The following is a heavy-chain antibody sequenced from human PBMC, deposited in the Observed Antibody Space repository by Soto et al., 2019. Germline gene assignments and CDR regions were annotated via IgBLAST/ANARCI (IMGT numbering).Heavy chain of an antibody. J-gene: IGHJ6*02. CDR3: AKWGRGLRFLEWLLMDV. Sequence: PGGSLRLSCAASGFSFGRYAMSWVRQAPGQGLEWVSAISGSGGSTYYADSVKGRFTISRDNSKNTLYLQMNSLRAEDTAVYYCAKWGRGLRFLEWLLMDVWGQGTTVSVSS. CDR2: ISGSGGST. D-gene: IGHD3-3*01. CDR1: GFSFGRYA. V-gene: IGHV3-23*01.